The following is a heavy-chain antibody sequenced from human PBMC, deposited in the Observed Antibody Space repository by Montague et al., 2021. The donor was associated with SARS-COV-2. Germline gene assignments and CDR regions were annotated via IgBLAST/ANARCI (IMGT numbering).Heavy chain of an antibody. CDR3: ARDRPESWRISPGLAGLFATVVHSASGMDV. Sequence: TLSLTCTVSGDSMTSGSYFWTWIRQPAGKGLEWIGHIQTSGTSNYNPSLRNRITLSISTSRIQFSLELRSVTAGDTAVYYCARDRPESWRISPGLAGLFATVVHSASGMDVWGQGTTVTVS. V-gene: IGHV4-61*09. D-gene: IGHD2-8*01. CDR1: GDSMTSGSYF. J-gene: IGHJ6*02. CDR2: IQTSGTS.